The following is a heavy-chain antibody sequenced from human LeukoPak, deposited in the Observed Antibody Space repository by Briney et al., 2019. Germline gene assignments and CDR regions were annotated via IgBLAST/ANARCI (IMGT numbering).Heavy chain of an antibody. CDR1: GFTFNNYD. J-gene: IGHJ6*02. V-gene: IGHV3-48*03. Sequence: GGSLRLSCAASGFTFNNYDMNWVRQAPGKGLEWVSYISNTGSTIYYADSVKGRFTISRDNAKNSLYLQMNSLRAEDTAVYYCARDPTISGVVRTYYYYYGMDVWGQGTTVTVSS. D-gene: IGHD3-3*01. CDR3: ARDPTISGVVRTYYYYYGMDV. CDR2: ISNTGSTI.